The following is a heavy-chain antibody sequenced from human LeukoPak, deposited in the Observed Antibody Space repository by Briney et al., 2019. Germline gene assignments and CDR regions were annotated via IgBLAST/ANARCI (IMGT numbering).Heavy chain of an antibody. V-gene: IGHV3-74*01. CDR2: INHDGSTT. Sequence: PGGSLRLSCAASGFTFSSSWMHWVRQAPGKGLVWVSRINHDGSTTNYADSVKGRFTISRDNAKNTLYLQMNSLRAEDTAVFYCVRDRFYGMDVWGQGTTVTVSS. CDR3: VRDRFYGMDV. J-gene: IGHJ6*02. CDR1: GFTFSSSW.